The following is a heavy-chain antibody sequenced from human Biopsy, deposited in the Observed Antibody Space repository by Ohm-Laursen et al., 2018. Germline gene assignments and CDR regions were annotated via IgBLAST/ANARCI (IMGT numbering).Heavy chain of an antibody. V-gene: IGHV4-59*01. CDR2: IYYSGGT. CDR1: GGSISSDY. D-gene: IGHD5/OR15-5a*01. CDR3: ARGEAGVYDALDI. J-gene: IGHJ3*02. Sequence: GTLSLTCTVSGGSISSDYWSWIRQTPGRGLEWIGYIYYSGGTNYNPSLKSRVTISVDTSKNQFSLRLNSVTAADTAMYYCARGEAGVYDALDIWGQGTMVIVSS.